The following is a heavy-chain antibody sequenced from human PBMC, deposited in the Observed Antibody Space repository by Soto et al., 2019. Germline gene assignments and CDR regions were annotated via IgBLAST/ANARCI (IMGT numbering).Heavy chain of an antibody. D-gene: IGHD3-16*01. CDR3: AREEYVGFNCFAP. V-gene: IGHV3-48*02. J-gene: IGHJ5*02. Sequence: PGGSLRLDCAGSGFTFSTYAMSWERQAPGKGLEWVSFIGSSSGTIFYADSVKGRFTISRDNAKNSLYLQMNSLRDEDTAVYYCAREEYVGFNCFAPWGQGTLVTVPS. CDR1: GFTFSTYA. CDR2: IGSSSGTI.